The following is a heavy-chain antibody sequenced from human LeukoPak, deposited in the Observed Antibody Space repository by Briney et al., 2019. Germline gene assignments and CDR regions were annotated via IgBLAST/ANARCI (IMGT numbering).Heavy chain of an antibody. D-gene: IGHD4/OR15-4a*01. CDR2: INPKSGGT. CDR3: VPSANYYYFDY. J-gene: IGHJ4*02. Sequence: ASVKVSCKASGYTFTGYYMYWVRQAPGLGFEWMGWINPKSGGTSYPQKFQGRLTMTRDTSISTAYMELSRLRSDDTAVYYCVPSANYYYFDYWGQGTLVTVSS. V-gene: IGHV1-2*02. CDR1: GYTFTGYY.